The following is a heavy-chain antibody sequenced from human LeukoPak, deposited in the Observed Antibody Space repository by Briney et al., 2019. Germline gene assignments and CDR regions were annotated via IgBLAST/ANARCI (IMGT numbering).Heavy chain of an antibody. CDR1: GFTFSSYS. CDR2: ISSSSSYI. Sequence: GGSLRLSCAASGFTFSSYSMNWVRQAPGKGLEWVTSISSSSSYIYYADSVKGRFTISRDNAKNSLYLQMNSLRAKDTAVYYCARDGIVPAALDYWGQGTLVTVSS. J-gene: IGHJ4*02. D-gene: IGHD2-2*01. CDR3: ARDGIVPAALDY. V-gene: IGHV3-21*01.